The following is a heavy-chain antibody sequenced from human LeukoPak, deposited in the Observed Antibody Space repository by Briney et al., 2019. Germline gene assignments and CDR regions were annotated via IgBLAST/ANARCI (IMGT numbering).Heavy chain of an antibody. Sequence: GASVKVSCKASGYTFTGYYMHWVRQAPGQGLEWMGWINPNSGGTNYAQKFQGWVTMTRDTSISTAYMELSRLRSEDTAVYYCARDGSGYNNWFDPWGQGTLVTVSS. J-gene: IGHJ5*02. CDR1: GYTFTGYY. CDR3: ARDGSGYNNWFDP. CDR2: INPNSGGT. D-gene: IGHD3-22*01. V-gene: IGHV1-2*04.